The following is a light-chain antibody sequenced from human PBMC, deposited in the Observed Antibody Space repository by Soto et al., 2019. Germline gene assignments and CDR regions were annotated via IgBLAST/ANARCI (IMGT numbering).Light chain of an antibody. CDR2: DAS. CDR3: QQYDIWPPYT. J-gene: IGKJ2*01. CDR1: QSVTTR. V-gene: IGKV3-15*01. Sequence: EIVMTQSPATLSVSPGERATLSCRASQSVTTRLAWYQQRPGQAPRLLIYDASTRATGIPPRFSGGGSGTEFTVTISSLQSEDFAIYYCQQYDIWPPYTFGQGTKVDIK.